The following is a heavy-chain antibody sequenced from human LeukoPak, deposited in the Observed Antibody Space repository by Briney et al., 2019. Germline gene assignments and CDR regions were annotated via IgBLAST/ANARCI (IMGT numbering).Heavy chain of an antibody. CDR2: ISGSGGST. D-gene: IGHD3-22*01. Sequence: LSGGSLRLSCAASGFTFSSYAMSWVRQAPGKGLEWVSAISGSGGSTYYADSVKGRFTISRDNSKNTLYLQLNSLRAEDTAVYYCANTPLSRGSYRNDYWGQGTLVTVSS. CDR1: GFTFSSYA. V-gene: IGHV3-23*01. J-gene: IGHJ4*02. CDR3: ANTPLSRGSYRNDY.